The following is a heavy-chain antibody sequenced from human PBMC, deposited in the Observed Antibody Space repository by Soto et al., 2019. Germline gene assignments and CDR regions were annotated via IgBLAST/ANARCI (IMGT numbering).Heavy chain of an antibody. D-gene: IGHD3-3*01. Sequence: PSETLSLTCTVSGGSISSYYWSWIRQPPGKGLEWIGYIYYSGSNKYNPSLKSQINKSVDTSKNQISMKMSSLTAADTAVYYCARVTYYDFWSGYLYYYYGMDVWGQGTTVTVSS. V-gene: IGHV4-59*01. J-gene: IGHJ6*02. CDR1: GGSISSYY. CDR2: IYYSGSN. CDR3: ARVTYYDFWSGYLYYYYGMDV.